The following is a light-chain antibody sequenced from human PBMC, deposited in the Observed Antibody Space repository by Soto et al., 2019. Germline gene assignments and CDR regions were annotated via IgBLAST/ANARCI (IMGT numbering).Light chain of an antibody. Sequence: QLVLTQPPSVSGTPGHKVSISCSGSTSNLGGNTVNWYQQLPGTAPKLLIYTNNQRPSGVPDRFSGSKSGTPASLAISDLRSEDEAVFYCAAWDDSLNAVVFGGGTKVTVL. V-gene: IGLV1-44*01. CDR2: TNN. J-gene: IGLJ2*01. CDR1: TSNLGGNT. CDR3: AAWDDSLNAVV.